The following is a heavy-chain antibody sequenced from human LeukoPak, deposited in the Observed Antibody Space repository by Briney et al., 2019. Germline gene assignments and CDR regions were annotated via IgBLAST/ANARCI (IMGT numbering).Heavy chain of an antibody. CDR1: RGTFNNSA. V-gene: IGHV1-69*05. J-gene: IGHJ5*02. Sequence: GSSVKVSCETSRGTFNNSAISWVRQAPGQGLEWMGGIMPLFGTAGYAQKFQGRVTITKDESTGTVSLELSTLTSDDTAVYYCARDVHGDYGSGWFDPWGQGTLVSFFS. CDR3: ARDVHGDYGSGWFDP. D-gene: IGHD4-17*01. CDR2: IMPLFGTA.